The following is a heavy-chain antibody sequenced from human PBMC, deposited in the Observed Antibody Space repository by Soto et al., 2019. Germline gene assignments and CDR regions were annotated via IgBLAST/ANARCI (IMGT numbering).Heavy chain of an antibody. J-gene: IGHJ3*02. CDR1: GYTFTSYG. CDR3: ASGVLLWFGEPGHFEI. D-gene: IGHD3-10*01. Sequence: ASVKVSCKASGYTFTSYGISWVRQAPGQGLEWMGWISAYNGNTNYAQKLQGRVTMTTDTSTSTAYMELRSLRSDDTAVYYCASGVLLWFGEPGHFEIWGQGRMVTVSS. CDR2: ISAYNGNT. V-gene: IGHV1-18*04.